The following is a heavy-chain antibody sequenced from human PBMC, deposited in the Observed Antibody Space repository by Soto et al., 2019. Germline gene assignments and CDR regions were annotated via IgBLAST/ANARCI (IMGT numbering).Heavy chain of an antibody. Sequence: PGESLKISCKGSGYSFTSYWIGWVRQMPGKGLEWMGIIYPGDSDTRYSPSFQGQVTISADKSISTVYLQWSSLKASDTAMYYCARHPAVTTSLGYYYYMDVWGKGTTVTVSS. CDR2: IYPGDSDT. D-gene: IGHD4-17*01. V-gene: IGHV5-51*01. J-gene: IGHJ6*03. CDR3: ARHPAVTTSLGYYYYMDV. CDR1: GYSFTSYW.